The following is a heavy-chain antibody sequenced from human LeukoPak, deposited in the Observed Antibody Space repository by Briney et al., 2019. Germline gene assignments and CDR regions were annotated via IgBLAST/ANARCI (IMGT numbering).Heavy chain of an antibody. Sequence: PSETLSLTCTVSGGSISSSSYYWGWIRQPPGKGLEWVGSIYYSGSTYYNPSLKSRVTISVDTSKNRFSLKLSSVTAADTAVYYCARVETYYDFWSEAPGFYYYMDVWGKGTTVTVSS. CDR3: ARVETYYDFWSEAPGFYYYMDV. CDR2: IYYSGST. J-gene: IGHJ6*03. V-gene: IGHV4-39*07. CDR1: GGSISSSSYY. D-gene: IGHD3-3*01.